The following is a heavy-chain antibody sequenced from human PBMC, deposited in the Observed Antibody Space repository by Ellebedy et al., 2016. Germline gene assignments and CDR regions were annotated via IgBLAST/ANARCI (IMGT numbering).Heavy chain of an antibody. Sequence: SGPTLVKPTQTLTLTCTFSGFSLSTSAVVVGWVRQPQGRAPEWLAFIYGNDDKRYSPSLKSRLTITKDTSKNQVVLTLTNMDPVDTATYSCVHRTTVTSVDYWGQGTLVTVSS. D-gene: IGHD4-17*01. V-gene: IGHV2-5*01. J-gene: IGHJ4*02. CDR1: GFSLSTSAVV. CDR3: VHRTTVTSVDY. CDR2: IYGNDDK.